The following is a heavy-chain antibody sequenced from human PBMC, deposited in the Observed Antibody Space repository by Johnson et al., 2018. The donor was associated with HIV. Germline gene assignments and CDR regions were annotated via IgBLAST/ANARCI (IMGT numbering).Heavy chain of an antibody. CDR1: GFTFSSYG. CDR2: MWYDGTKK. V-gene: IGHV3-33*06. D-gene: IGHD2-8*01. Sequence: QVQLVESGGGVVQPGRSLRLSCAASGFTFSSYGMHWVRQAPGKGLEWVAGMWYDGTKKNYADSVKGRFTISRDNSKNTLHLQMNSLRAEDTAVYYCAKDHLIRAIDIWGQGTMVTVSS. CDR3: AKDHLIRAIDI. J-gene: IGHJ3*02.